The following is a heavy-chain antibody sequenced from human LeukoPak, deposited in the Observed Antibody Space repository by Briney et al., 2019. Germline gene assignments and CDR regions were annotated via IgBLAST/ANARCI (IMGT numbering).Heavy chain of an antibody. V-gene: IGHV3-30*02. CDR3: AKGQGAAAGTGTDY. J-gene: IGHJ4*02. D-gene: IGHD6-13*01. Sequence: GGPLRLSCAASGFTFSSYGMHWVRQAPGKGLEGVAFIRYDGSNKYYADSVKGRFTISRDNSKNTLYLQMNSLRAEDTAVYYCAKGQGAAAGTGTDYWGQGTLVTVSS. CDR2: IRYDGSNK. CDR1: GFTFSSYG.